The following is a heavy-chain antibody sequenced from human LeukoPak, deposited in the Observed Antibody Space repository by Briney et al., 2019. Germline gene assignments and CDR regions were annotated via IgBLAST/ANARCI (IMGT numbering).Heavy chain of an antibody. CDR1: GYTFTSYD. V-gene: IGHV1-8*03. CDR3: ARGRYSRRFDY. CDR2: MNPNSGNT. D-gene: IGHD6-13*01. J-gene: IGHJ4*02. Sequence: ASVKVSCKASGYTFTSYDINWVRQATGQGLEWMGWMNPNSGNTGYAQKFQGRATITRNTSISTAYMELSSLRSEDTAVYYCARGRYSRRFDYWGQGTLVTVSS.